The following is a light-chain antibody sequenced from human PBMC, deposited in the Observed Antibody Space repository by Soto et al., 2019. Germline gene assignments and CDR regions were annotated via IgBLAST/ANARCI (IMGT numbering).Light chain of an antibody. CDR2: WAS. CDR3: QQYYNIPKT. CDR1: QGVLYSSDNRNY. J-gene: IGKJ1*01. Sequence: DIVMTQSPDSLAVSLGERATINCKSSQGVLYSSDNRNYLTWYQQKPGQPPKLLIYWASTRESGVPDRFSGSGSGTDFTLTISSLQAEDVAVYYCQQYYNIPKTFGQGTKVDIK. V-gene: IGKV4-1*01.